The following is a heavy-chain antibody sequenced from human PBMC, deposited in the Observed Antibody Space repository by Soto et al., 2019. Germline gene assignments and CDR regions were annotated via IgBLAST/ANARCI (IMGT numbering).Heavy chain of an antibody. V-gene: IGHV4-39*01. J-gene: IGHJ4*02. CDR2: MYYSGAT. CDR3: ARHAAYDSVWGKSDGSDY. D-gene: IGHD3-16*01. Sequence: QLQLQESGPGLVKPSETLSLACTVSGGSISSNSYYWDWIRQPPGKGQEWIGSMYYSGATYHNPSLQSRVTISVDTSKNQFSLHLSSVTAADTAVYYCARHAAYDSVWGKSDGSDYWGQGTLVTVSS. CDR1: GGSISSNSYY.